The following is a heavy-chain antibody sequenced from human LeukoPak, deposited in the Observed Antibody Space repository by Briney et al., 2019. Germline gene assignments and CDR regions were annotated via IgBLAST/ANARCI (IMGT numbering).Heavy chain of an antibody. Sequence: SETLSLTCTVSGGSISSGSYYWSWIRQPAGKGLEWIGRIYTSGSTNYNPSLKSRVTISVDTSKNQFSLKLSSVTAADTAVYYCAREHVGTVTTVDYWGQGTLVTVSS. V-gene: IGHV4-61*02. J-gene: IGHJ4*02. CDR2: IYTSGST. D-gene: IGHD4-17*01. CDR3: AREHVGTVTTVDY. CDR1: GGSISSGSYY.